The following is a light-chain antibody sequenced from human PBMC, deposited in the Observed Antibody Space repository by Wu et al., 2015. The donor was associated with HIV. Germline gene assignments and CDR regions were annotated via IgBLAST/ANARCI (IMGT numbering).Light chain of an antibody. Sequence: EILLTQSPGTLSLSPGERATLSCRASQSISSSYLAWYQQKPGQAPRLLYGAASRATGIPDRFSGQWVWDRLHSHHQADWSLKILLVYYCQQYGYSPGSFGQGSKLEX. CDR3: QQYGYSPGS. V-gene: IGKV3-20*01. J-gene: IGKJ2*03. CDR1: QSISSSY. CDR2: GAA.